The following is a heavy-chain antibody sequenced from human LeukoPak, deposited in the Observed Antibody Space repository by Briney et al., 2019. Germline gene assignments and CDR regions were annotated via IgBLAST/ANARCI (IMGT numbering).Heavy chain of an antibody. Sequence: SETLSLTCTVSGRSISSSSYYWGWLRQPPGKGLQGFVSIYYSGSTYYSPSLKSRVTISVDTSKNQFSLKLSSVTAADTAVYYCATGEVLQFDYWGQGTLVTVSS. V-gene: IGHV4-39*01. CDR1: GRSISSSSYY. D-gene: IGHD3-10*01. CDR2: IYYSGST. CDR3: ATGEVLQFDY. J-gene: IGHJ4*02.